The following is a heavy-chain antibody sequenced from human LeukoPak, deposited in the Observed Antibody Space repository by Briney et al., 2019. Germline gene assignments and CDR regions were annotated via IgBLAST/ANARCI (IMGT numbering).Heavy chain of an antibody. CDR1: GGSISSYY. CDR2: IYTSGRT. D-gene: IGHD3-22*01. J-gene: IGHJ6*03. CDR3: SRDYYDSSGYSKYYYYYYMDV. V-gene: IGHV4-4*07. Sequence: SETLSLTCTVSGGSISSYYWSWIRQRAGKGLEWIGRIYTSGRTNYNASLTSRGTMSVDTSKNKFSLKLSSVTAADTAVYYCSRDYYDSSGYSKYYYYYYMDVWGKGTTVTVSS.